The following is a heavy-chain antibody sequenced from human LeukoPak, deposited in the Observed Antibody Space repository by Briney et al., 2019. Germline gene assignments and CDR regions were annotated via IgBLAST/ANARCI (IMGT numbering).Heavy chain of an antibody. Sequence: MPSETLSLTCTVSGGSISSYYWSWIRQPPGKGLEWIGYIYYSGSTNYNPSLKSRVTISVDTSKNQFSLKLSSVTAADTAVYCCARFTLIAAAGFDYWGQGTLVTVSS. D-gene: IGHD6-13*01. CDR1: GGSISSYY. J-gene: IGHJ4*02. CDR2: IYYSGST. CDR3: ARFTLIAAAGFDY. V-gene: IGHV4-59*01.